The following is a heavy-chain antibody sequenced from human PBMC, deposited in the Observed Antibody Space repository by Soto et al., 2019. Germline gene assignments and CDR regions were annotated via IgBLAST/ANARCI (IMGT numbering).Heavy chain of an antibody. D-gene: IGHD2-21*01. V-gene: IGHV1-18*04. CDR2: ISGDNGNT. CDR3: AIDVFCGGAPACPDMDV. Sequence: QVVLEQSGGEVKKPGASVKVSCKASGYTFSGYSITWVRQAPGQGLEWMGRISGDNGNTNYARTLRGRLTVTTDTSTSTAYMELRSLTSDDTAVYYCAIDVFCGGAPACPDMDVWGQGTTVTVSS. CDR1: GYTFSGYS. J-gene: IGHJ6*02.